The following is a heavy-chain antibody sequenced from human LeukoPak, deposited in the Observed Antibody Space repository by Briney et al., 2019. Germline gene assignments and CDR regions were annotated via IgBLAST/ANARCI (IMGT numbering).Heavy chain of an antibody. J-gene: IGHJ4*02. CDR1: GGTFSSYN. D-gene: IGHD6-19*01. CDR3: ARESVAGGFEY. Sequence: KVSCKASGGTFSSYNFIWVRQAPGQGLEWMGGIIPMQGTPNYAQKFQDRVTISADKSTTTVYMALSSLRYEDTAMYYCARESVAGGFEYWGQGTLVTVSS. CDR2: IIPMQGTP. V-gene: IGHV1-69*08.